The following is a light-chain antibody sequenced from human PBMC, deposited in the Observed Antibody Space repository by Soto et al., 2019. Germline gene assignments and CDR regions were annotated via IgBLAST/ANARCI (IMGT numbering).Light chain of an antibody. J-gene: IGKJ5*01. CDR1: QSISSW. CDR3: QQYNSYSIT. CDR2: DAS. Sequence: DIQMTKSPSTLSASVGDRVTITCRASQSISSWLAWYQQKPGKAPKLLIYDASSLESGVPSRFSGSGSGTEFTLTISSLQPDDFATYYCQQYNSYSITFGRGTRLEIK. V-gene: IGKV1-5*01.